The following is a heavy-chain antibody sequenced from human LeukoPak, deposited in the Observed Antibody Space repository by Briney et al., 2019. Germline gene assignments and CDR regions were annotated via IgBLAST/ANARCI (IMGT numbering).Heavy chain of an antibody. V-gene: IGHV4-59*08. J-gene: IGHJ4*02. CDR1: GASISNYY. CDR3: ARSGSYGGHFDN. D-gene: IGHD1-26*01. Sequence: SSETLSLTCTVSGASISNYYCSWIRQSPGKGLEWIGYTYYSGTTNYNPSLKSRVTISVDTSKNQFSLKLTSVTAADTAVYYCARSGSYGGHFDNWGQGTLVTVSS. CDR2: TYYSGTT.